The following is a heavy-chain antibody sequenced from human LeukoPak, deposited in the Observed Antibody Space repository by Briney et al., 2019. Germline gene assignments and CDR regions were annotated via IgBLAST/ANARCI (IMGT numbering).Heavy chain of an antibody. Sequence: SGTLSLTCTVSGGPISSYYWSWIRQPPGKGLEWIGYIYNSGSTNYNPSLKSRVSISVDTSKNQFSLKLSSVTAADTAVYYCAREPTVVTLNAFDIWGQGTMVTVSS. V-gene: IGHV4-59*01. CDR2: IYNSGST. D-gene: IGHD4-23*01. CDR1: GGPISSYY. J-gene: IGHJ3*02. CDR3: AREPTVVTLNAFDI.